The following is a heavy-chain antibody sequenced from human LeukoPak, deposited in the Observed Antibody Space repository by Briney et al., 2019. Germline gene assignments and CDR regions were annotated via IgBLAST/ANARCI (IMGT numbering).Heavy chain of an antibody. D-gene: IGHD5-18*01. CDR2: INPSGGST. CDR1: GYTFTSYY. J-gene: IGHJ6*03. Sequence: AASVKVSCKASGYTFTSYYMHWVRQAPGQGLEWMGIINPSGGSTSYAQKFQGRVTMTRDMSTSTVYMELSSLRSEDTAVYYCARDHYSGYSYGYGGSYYYYMDVWGKGTTVTVSS. V-gene: IGHV1-46*01. CDR3: ARDHYSGYSYGYGGSYYYYMDV.